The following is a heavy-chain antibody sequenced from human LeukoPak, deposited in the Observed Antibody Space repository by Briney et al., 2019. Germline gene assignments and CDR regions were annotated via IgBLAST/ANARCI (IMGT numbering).Heavy chain of an antibody. D-gene: IGHD6-13*01. CDR1: GDPITSNSNY. Sequence: SETLSLTCTVSGDPITSNSNYTWSWIRKPPGKGLECIWYIYHSGNTNYNPSPKNRVTISLDPSKNQLSLKLTSVTAADTAVYYPAREYSNFDYRGQRAQVTVSS. CDR3: AREYSNFDY. V-gene: IGHV4-61*01. CDR2: IYHSGNT. J-gene: IGHJ4*02.